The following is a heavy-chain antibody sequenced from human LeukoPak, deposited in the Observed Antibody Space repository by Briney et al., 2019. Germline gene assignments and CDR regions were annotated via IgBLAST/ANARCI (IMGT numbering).Heavy chain of an antibody. CDR3: ASGGYWGNFDY. CDR1: GGSISSYN. Sequence: SETLSLTCTVSGGSISSYNWSWIREPPEKGLERIGYIYYSGSTNYNPSLKSRVTISVDTSKNQFSLKLSSVTAADTAVYYCASGGYWGNFDYWGQGTLVTVS. J-gene: IGHJ4*02. CDR2: IYYSGST. D-gene: IGHD3-22*01. V-gene: IGHV4-59*01.